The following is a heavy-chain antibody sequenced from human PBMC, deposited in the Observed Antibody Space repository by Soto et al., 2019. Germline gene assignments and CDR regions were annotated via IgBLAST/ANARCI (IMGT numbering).Heavy chain of an antibody. Sequence: EVQLLESGGGLVQPGGSLRLTCAASGFTFSSYGISWIRLSPGKGLEWVSVISGGGDTTYYTPSVKGRFTISRDDFSNTLYLQMNSLRTEDTAIYYCAKLRDFVVLPAGILEYRGPGTLVTVSS. CDR3: AKLRDFVVLPAGILEY. D-gene: IGHD2-8*01. CDR2: ISGGGDTT. CDR1: GFTFSSYG. V-gene: IGHV3-23*01. J-gene: IGHJ4*02.